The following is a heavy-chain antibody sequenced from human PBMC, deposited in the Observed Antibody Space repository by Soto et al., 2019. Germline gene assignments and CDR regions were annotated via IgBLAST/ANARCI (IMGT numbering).Heavy chain of an antibody. D-gene: IGHD5-12*01. J-gene: IGHJ5*02. Sequence: WVTLRLSCAAARFTFSYYAMNWVRQVPGKGIEWLSVISNSGHSAYYADSVKGRFTISRDNSKNTLYLQIKSLRAEDTAAYYCAKGGPTFLNWFGRWGQGTLVTAPQ. CDR2: ISNSGHSA. CDR3: AKGGPTFLNWFGR. CDR1: RFTFSYYA. V-gene: IGHV3-23*01.